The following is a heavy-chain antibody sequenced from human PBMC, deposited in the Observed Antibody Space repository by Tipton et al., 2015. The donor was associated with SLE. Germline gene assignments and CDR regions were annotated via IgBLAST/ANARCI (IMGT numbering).Heavy chain of an antibody. CDR2: MYSDGST. D-gene: IGHD5-12*01. J-gene: IGHJ6*02. CDR3: AKDIVATTPIYGMDV. V-gene: IGHV3-66*02. Sequence: SLRLSCATSGITVSSSYMSWVRQTPGKGLEWVSTMYSDGSTTAYADSVKGRFTISRDNSKNTLYLQMNSLRAEDTAVYYCAKDIVATTPIYGMDVWGQGTTVTVSS. CDR1: GITVSSSY.